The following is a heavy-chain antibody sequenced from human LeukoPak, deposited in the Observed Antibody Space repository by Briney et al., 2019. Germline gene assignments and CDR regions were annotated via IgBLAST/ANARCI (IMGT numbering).Heavy chain of an antibody. Sequence: GGSLRLSCAASGFTFSDFYMSWLRQTPGKGLEWVSYISTTGTTMDYADSVKGRFTISRDNAKNSLYLQMNSLRAEDTAVYYCARVRGYYPWGQGTLVTVSS. V-gene: IGHV3-11*04. CDR1: GFTFSDFY. CDR2: ISTTGTTM. J-gene: IGHJ5*02. CDR3: ARVRGYYP. D-gene: IGHD1-26*01.